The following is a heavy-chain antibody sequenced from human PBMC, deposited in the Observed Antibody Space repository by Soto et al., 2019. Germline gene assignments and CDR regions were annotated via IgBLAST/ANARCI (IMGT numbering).Heavy chain of an antibody. CDR2: INHSGST. V-gene: IGHV4-34*01. CDR3: ARGRGIDY. CDR1: GGSFSGYY. J-gene: IGHJ4*02. Sequence: SETLSLTCAVYGGSFSGYYWSWIRQPPGKGLEWIGEINHSGSTNYNPSLKSRVTISVDTSKNQFSLKLSSVTAADTAVYYCARGRGIDYCGKGTLVTVS.